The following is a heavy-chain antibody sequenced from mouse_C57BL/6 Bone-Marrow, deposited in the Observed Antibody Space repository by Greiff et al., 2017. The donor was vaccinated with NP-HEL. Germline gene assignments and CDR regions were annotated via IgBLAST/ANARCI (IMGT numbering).Heavy chain of an antibody. Sequence: QVQLQQPGAELVRPGTSVKLSCKASGYTFTSYWMHWVKQRPGQGLEWIGVIDPSDSYTNYNQKFKGKATLTVATSSSTAYMQLSSLTSEDSAVYYGAREADYYGRIDYWGQGTTLTVSS. V-gene: IGHV1-59*01. J-gene: IGHJ2*01. CDR3: AREADYYGRIDY. CDR1: GYTFTSYW. D-gene: IGHD1-1*01. CDR2: IDPSDSYT.